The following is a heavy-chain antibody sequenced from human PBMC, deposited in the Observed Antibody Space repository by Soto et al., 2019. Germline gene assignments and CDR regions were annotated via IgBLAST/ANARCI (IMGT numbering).Heavy chain of an antibody. V-gene: IGHV1-69*13. J-gene: IGHJ6*02. D-gene: IGHD3-22*01. Sequence: SVKVSCKASGGTFSSYAISWVRQAPGQGLEWMGGIIPIFGTANYAQKFQGRVTITADESTSTAYMELSSLGSEDTAVYYCARGSAPYDSSGYYYADYYYYGMDVWGQGTTVTVSS. CDR3: ARGSAPYDSSGYYYADYYYYGMDV. CDR1: GGTFSSYA. CDR2: IIPIFGTA.